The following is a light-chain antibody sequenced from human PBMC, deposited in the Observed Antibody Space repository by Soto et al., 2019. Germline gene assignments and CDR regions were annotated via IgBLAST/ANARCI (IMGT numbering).Light chain of an antibody. V-gene: IGKV3-11*01. CDR1: QSLSSY. CDR3: QQRRIWPPMWT. J-gene: IGKJ1*01. Sequence: EIVLTQSPATVSLSPGERATLSCRASQSLSSYLAWYQQKPGQAPRLLIYDVSKRATGVTDRFSGSGSETDFTLTISSLEPEDIAVYYCQQRRIWPPMWTFGQGTKVEIK. CDR2: DVS.